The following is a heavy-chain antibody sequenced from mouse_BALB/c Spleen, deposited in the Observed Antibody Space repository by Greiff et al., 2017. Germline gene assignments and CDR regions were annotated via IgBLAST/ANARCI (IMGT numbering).Heavy chain of an antibody. V-gene: IGHV1S81*02. CDR1: GYTFTSYY. D-gene: IGHD1-1*01. J-gene: IGHJ2*01. CDR2: INPSNGGT. Sequence: QVQLQQSGAELVKPGASVKLSCKASGYTFTSYYMYWVKQRPGQGLEWIGEINPSNGGTNFNEKFKSKATLTVDKSSSTAYMQLSSLTSEDSAVYYCTRGYYYGSSYDYWGQGTTLTVSS. CDR3: TRGYYYGSSYDY.